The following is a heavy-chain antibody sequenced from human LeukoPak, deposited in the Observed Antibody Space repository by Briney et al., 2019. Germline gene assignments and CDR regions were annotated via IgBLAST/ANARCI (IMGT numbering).Heavy chain of an antibody. J-gene: IGHJ4*02. CDR2: IKQDGSEK. CDR1: GFTFSSYW. CDR3: GRDRDWYFFDS. D-gene: IGHD6-19*01. Sequence: GGSLRLSCTASGFTFSSYWMDWVRQAPGKGLEWVANIKQDGSEKYYVDSVKGRFTISRDNDKNSLYLQMNSLRAEDTAVYYCGRDRDWYFFDSWGQGTLVTVSS. V-gene: IGHV3-7*03.